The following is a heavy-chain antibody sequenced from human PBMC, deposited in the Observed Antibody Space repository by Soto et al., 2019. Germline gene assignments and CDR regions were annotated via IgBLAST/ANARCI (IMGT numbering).Heavy chain of an antibody. D-gene: IGHD2-2*01. Sequence: SETLSLTCTVSGGSISSGGYYWSWIRQHPGKGLEWIGYIYYSGSTYYNPSLKSRVTISVDTSKNQFSLKLSSVTAADTAVYYCAREGDCSSTSCPGDAFDIWGQGTMVTVSS. CDR1: GGSISSGGYY. J-gene: IGHJ3*02. V-gene: IGHV4-31*03. CDR3: AREGDCSSTSCPGDAFDI. CDR2: IYYSGST.